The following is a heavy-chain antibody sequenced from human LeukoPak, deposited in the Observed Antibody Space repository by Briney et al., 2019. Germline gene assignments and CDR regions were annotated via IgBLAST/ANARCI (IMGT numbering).Heavy chain of an antibody. V-gene: IGHV1-18*01. CDR3: ARDVYYGSGSPHYGMDV. J-gene: IGHJ6*02. CDR1: GYTFTSYG. D-gene: IGHD3-10*01. Sequence: ASVKVSCKASGYTFTSYGISWVRQAPGQGLEWMGWISAYNGNTNYAQKLQGRVTMTTDTSTSTAYMELRSLRSDGTAVYYCARDVYYGSGSPHYGMDVWGQGTTVTVSS. CDR2: ISAYNGNT.